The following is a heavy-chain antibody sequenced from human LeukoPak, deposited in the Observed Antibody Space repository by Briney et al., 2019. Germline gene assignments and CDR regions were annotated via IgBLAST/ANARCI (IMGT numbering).Heavy chain of an antibody. CDR3: ASNSRETALDY. Sequence: TGGSLRLSCAASGFTFSSYGMHWVRQAPGKGLEWVAVISYDGSNKYYADSVKGRFTISRDNSKNTLYLQMNSLRAEDTAVYYCASNSRETALDYWGQGTLVTVSS. V-gene: IGHV3-30*03. D-gene: IGHD4-23*01. CDR2: ISYDGSNK. J-gene: IGHJ4*02. CDR1: GFTFSSYG.